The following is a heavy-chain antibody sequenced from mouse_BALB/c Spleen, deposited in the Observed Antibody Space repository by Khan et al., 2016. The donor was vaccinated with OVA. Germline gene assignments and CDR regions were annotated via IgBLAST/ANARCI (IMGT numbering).Heavy chain of an antibody. V-gene: IGHV1-77*01. J-gene: IGHJ3*01. D-gene: IGHD2-3*01. CDR1: RYTFTDYI. CDR2: IFPGSDTP. Sequence: QVQLKQSGPEVVKPGASLKVSCKASRYTFTDYIIGWVKQSTRQGLEWIGDIFPGSDTPYYNEKFKDKATLTADISSNTAYMQLSSLTSEDSAVYVCARGGYSAFSYWGQGTLVTVSA. CDR3: ARGGYSAFSY.